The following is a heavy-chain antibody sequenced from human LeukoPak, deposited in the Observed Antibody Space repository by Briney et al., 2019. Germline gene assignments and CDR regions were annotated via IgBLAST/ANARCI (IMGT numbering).Heavy chain of an antibody. CDR3: ARDLGVAPTDY. CDR1: GYTFTGYY. Sequence: AXVKVSCKASGYTFTGYYMHWVRQAPGQGLEWMGRINPNSGGTNYAQKFQGRVTMTRDTSISTAYMELGSLRSDDTAVYYCARDLGVAPTDYWGQGTLVTVSS. J-gene: IGHJ4*02. D-gene: IGHD1-26*01. V-gene: IGHV1-2*06. CDR2: INPNSGGT.